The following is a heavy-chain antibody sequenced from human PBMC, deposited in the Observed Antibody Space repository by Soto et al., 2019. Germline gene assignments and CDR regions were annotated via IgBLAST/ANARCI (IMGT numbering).Heavy chain of an antibody. D-gene: IGHD3-3*01. V-gene: IGHV3-66*04. CDR2: IYSGGST. Sequence: GGSLRLSCAASGFTVSSNYMSWVRQAPGKGLEWVSVIYSGGSTYYADSVKGRFTISRDNSKNTLYLQMNSLRAEDTAVYYCARHADFWSGYYRSHHYYYYMDVWGKGTTVTVSS. CDR1: GFTVSSNY. J-gene: IGHJ6*03. CDR3: ARHADFWSGYYRSHHYYYYMDV.